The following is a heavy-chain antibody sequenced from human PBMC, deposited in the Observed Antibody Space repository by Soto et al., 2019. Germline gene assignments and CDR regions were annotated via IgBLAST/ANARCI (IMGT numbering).Heavy chain of an antibody. D-gene: IGHD3-10*01. J-gene: IGHJ4*02. CDR1: GYTFTTYA. CDR2: INAANGNT. V-gene: IGHV1-3*01. CDR3: ARAGRDFDY. Sequence: QVQLVQSGAELKKPGASVKVSCKASGYTFTTYAIHWVRQAPGHSLEWMGWINAANGNTKYSQKFQGRVTLTGDTSASTAYMELSRLRSEDTAVYYCARAGRDFDYWGQGTQVTVSS.